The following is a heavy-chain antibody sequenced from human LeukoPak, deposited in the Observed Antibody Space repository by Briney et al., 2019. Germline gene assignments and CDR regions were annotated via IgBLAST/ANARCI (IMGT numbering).Heavy chain of an antibody. Sequence: SETLSLTCAVYGGSFSGYYWSWIRQPPGKGLEWIGEINHSGSTNYNPSLKRRVTISVDTSKNQFSLKLSSVTAADTAVYYCARARNSVASLANFDYWGRGALVTVSS. V-gene: IGHV4-34*01. J-gene: IGHJ4*02. CDR1: GGSFSGYY. CDR2: INHSGST. D-gene: IGHD6-19*01. CDR3: ARARNSVASLANFDY.